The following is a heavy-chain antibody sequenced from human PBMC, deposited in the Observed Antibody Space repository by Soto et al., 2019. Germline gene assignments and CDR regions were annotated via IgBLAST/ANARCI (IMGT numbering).Heavy chain of an antibody. CDR1: GYTFTSYG. V-gene: IGHV1-2*04. CDR3: ARDGSIAAAGTGYDY. Sequence: ASVKVSCKASGYTFTSYGISWVRQAPGQGLERMGWINPNNGSTNYAQKFQGWVTMTRDTSISTAYMELSRLRSDDTAVYYCARDGSIAAAGTGYDYWGQGTLVTVSS. D-gene: IGHD6-13*01. J-gene: IGHJ4*02. CDR2: INPNNGST.